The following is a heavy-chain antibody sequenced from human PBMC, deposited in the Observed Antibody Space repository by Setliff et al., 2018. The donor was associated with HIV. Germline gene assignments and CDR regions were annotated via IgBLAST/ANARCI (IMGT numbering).Heavy chain of an antibody. CDR1: GGSIINYF. J-gene: IGHJ6*03. CDR3: ARARTPYYYDSSAYYFNYYYMDV. Sequence: SETLSLTCSVTGGSIINYFWGWIRMPPGKGLEWIGYIYYSGSTDYNPSLKSRVTISVDTSKNQVSLKLSSVTAADTAVYYCARARTPYYYDSSAYYFNYYYMDVWGKGTTVTVSS. D-gene: IGHD3-22*01. CDR2: IYYSGST. V-gene: IGHV4-59*01.